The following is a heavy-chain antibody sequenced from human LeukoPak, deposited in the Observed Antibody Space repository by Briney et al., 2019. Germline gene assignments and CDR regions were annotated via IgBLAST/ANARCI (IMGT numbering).Heavy chain of an antibody. J-gene: IGHJ6*03. CDR3: ARGPPGVVPAAILLFRRYYYYMDV. CDR1: GYTFTSYD. Sequence: ASVKVSCKASGYTFTSYDINWVRQATGQGLEWMGWMNPNSGNTGYAQKFQGRVTMTRNTSISTAYMELSSLRSEDTAVYYCARGPPGVVPAAILLFRRYYYYMDVWGKGTTVTVSS. D-gene: IGHD2-2*01. V-gene: IGHV1-8*01. CDR2: MNPNSGNT.